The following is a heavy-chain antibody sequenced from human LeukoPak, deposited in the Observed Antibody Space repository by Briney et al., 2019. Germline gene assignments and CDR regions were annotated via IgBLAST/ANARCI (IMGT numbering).Heavy chain of an antibody. D-gene: IGHD3-9*01. CDR3: ARGGDFDRLHGFDY. Sequence: SETLSLTCTVSGGSISSYYWSWIRQPPGKGLEWIGYIYYSGSTNYNPSLKSRVTISVDTSKNQFSLKLSSVTAADTAVYYCARGGDFDRLHGFDYWGQGTLVTVSS. J-gene: IGHJ4*02. V-gene: IGHV4-59*01. CDR1: GGSISSYY. CDR2: IYYSGST.